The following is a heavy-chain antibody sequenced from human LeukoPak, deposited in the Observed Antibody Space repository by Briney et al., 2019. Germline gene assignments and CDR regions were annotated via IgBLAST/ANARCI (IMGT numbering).Heavy chain of an antibody. J-gene: IGHJ2*01. V-gene: IGHV3-30*03. CDR3: ARGIYGSGSYGYWYFDL. CDR1: GFTFRSYG. CDR2: ISYDGSSK. D-gene: IGHD3-10*01. Sequence: SLRPSCAASGFTFRSYGMHWVRQAPGTGLEWVAVISYDGSSKYYADSVKGRFTISRDDSKNTLYLQMNSLRAEDTAVYYCARGIYGSGSYGYWYFDLWGRGTLVTVSS.